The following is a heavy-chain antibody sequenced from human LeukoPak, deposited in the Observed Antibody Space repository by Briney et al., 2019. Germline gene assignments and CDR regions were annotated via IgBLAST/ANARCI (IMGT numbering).Heavy chain of an antibody. V-gene: IGHV1-69*05. CDR2: IIPIFGTA. Sequence: KVSCKASGGTFSSYAISWVRQAPGQGLEWMGGIIPIFGTANYAQKFQGRVTITTDESTSTAYMELSSLRSEDTAVYYCARGRYNWSRRAFDYWGQGTLVTVSS. D-gene: IGHD1-20*01. J-gene: IGHJ4*02. CDR3: ARGRYNWSRRAFDY. CDR1: GGTFSSYA.